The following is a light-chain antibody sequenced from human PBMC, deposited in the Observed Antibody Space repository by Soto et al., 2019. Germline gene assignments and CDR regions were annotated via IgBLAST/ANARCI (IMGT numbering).Light chain of an antibody. Sequence: QSVLTQPASVSGSPGQSITISCTGTSSNVGGYNYVSWYQQYPGKVPKLLIFDVSDRPSGVSNRFSGSKSGNTASLTISGLQDEDEADYYCGSYTSSSTVILGAGTKLTVL. CDR1: SSNVGGYNY. CDR2: DVS. CDR3: GSYTSSSTVI. V-gene: IGLV2-14*01. J-gene: IGLJ2*01.